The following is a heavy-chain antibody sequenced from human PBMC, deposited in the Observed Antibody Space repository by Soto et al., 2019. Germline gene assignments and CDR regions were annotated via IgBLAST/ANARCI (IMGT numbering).Heavy chain of an antibody. Sequence: GGSLRLSCAASGFTFISYSMNWVRQAPGKGLEWVSSISSSSSYIYYADSVKGRFTISRDNAKNSLYLQMNSLRAEDTAVYYCARDRRGSSWPYYYGMDVWGQGTTVTVSS. V-gene: IGHV3-21*01. CDR3: ARDRRGSSWPYYYGMDV. CDR2: ISSSSSYI. D-gene: IGHD6-13*01. J-gene: IGHJ6*02. CDR1: GFTFISYS.